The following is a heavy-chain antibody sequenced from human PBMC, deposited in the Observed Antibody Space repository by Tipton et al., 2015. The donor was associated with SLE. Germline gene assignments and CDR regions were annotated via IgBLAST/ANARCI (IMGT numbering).Heavy chain of an antibody. CDR2: IKQDGSEK. D-gene: IGHD1-26*01. Sequence: SLRLSCAASGFTFSSYWMSWVRQAPGKGLEWVANIKQDGSEKYYVDSVKGRFTISRDNAKNSLYLQMNSLGAEDTAVYYCARDRVREYFDYWGQGTLVTVSS. CDR1: GFTFSSYW. V-gene: IGHV3-7*01. CDR3: ARDRVREYFDY. J-gene: IGHJ4*02.